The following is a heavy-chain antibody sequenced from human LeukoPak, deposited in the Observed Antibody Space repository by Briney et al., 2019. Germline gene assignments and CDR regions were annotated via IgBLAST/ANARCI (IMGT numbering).Heavy chain of an antibody. CDR2: ITWNGGIT. CDR1: GFTFSSYA. V-gene: IGHV3-20*04. CDR3: ARDGPVAGVELDQ. D-gene: IGHD6-19*01. J-gene: IGHJ4*02. Sequence: PGGSLRLSCTASGFTFSSYAMSWVRQAPGKGLEWVSGITWNGGITAYADSVKGRFTISRDNAKNSLYLQINSLRAEDTALYYCARDGPVAGVELDQWGQGTLVTVSS.